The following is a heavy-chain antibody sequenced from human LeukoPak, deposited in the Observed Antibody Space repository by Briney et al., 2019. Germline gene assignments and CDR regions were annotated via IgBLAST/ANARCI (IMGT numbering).Heavy chain of an antibody. V-gene: IGHV3-9*01. Sequence: GRSLRLSCAASGFTFDDYAMHWVRQAPGKGLEWVSGISWNSGSIGYADSVKGRFTISGDNAKNSLYLQMNSLRAEDTALYYCAKGTTGTSSPFDYWGQGTLVTVSS. CDR1: GFTFDDYA. J-gene: IGHJ4*02. CDR3: AKGTTGTSSPFDY. D-gene: IGHD1-1*01. CDR2: ISWNSGSI.